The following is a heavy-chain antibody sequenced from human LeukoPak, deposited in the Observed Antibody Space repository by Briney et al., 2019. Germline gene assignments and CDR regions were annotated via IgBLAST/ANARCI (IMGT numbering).Heavy chain of an antibody. V-gene: IGHV4-59*01. D-gene: IGHD5/OR15-5a*01. CDR3: ARGVSLARDY. J-gene: IGHJ4*02. CDR2: VNLSGST. Sequence: SETLSLTCTISGDSISTYYWSWIRQSPGKGLEWIGDVNLSGSTNYNPSLNYNPSLKSRVSISIDTSKNQFSLKLSSVTAADTAVYYCARGVSLARDYSGQGTLVTVSS. CDR1: GDSISTYY.